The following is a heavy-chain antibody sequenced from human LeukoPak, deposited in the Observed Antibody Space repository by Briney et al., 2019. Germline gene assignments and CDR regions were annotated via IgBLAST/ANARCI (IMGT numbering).Heavy chain of an antibody. CDR3: ATAQREYYGSGSYYPYYFDY. J-gene: IGHJ4*02. CDR1: GYTFTSYG. Sequence: GASVKVSCKASGYTFTSYGISWVRQAPGQGLEWMGWISAYNGNTNYAQKLQGRVTMTTDTSTSTAYMELRSLRSDDTAVYYCATAQREYYGSGSYYPYYFDYWGQGTLVTVSS. CDR2: ISAYNGNT. D-gene: IGHD3-10*01. V-gene: IGHV1-18*01.